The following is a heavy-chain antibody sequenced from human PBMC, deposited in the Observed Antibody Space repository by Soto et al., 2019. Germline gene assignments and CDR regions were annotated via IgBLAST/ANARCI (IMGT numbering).Heavy chain of an antibody. CDR2: MLHSGNT. D-gene: IGHD6-19*01. J-gene: IGHJ4*02. CDR1: GDSVISNWW. V-gene: IGHV4-4*02. CDR3: VRSPGWYKIDS. Sequence: QLQLQESGPGLVKPSGTLSLTCAVSGDSVISNWWWGWVRQSPGKGVEWIADMLHSGNTNYSPSLEGRVTLAVDKSKNQFSLKMNSMTAADTAVYFCVRSPGWYKIDSWGQGIVVTVSS.